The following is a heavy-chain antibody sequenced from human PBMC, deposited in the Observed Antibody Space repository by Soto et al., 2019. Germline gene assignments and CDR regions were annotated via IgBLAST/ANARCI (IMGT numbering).Heavy chain of an antibody. J-gene: IGHJ4*02. D-gene: IGHD6-19*01. CDR3: ASSLICNVAVAGPFHY. CDR1: GFAFSSFG. V-gene: IGHV3-33*01. CDR2: IWYDGSNK. Sequence: QVQLVESGGGVVQPGRSLRLSCAASGFAFSSFGMHWVRQAPGKGLEWVALIWYDGSNKYYADSVKGRFTISRDNSKNSLFLGINSLVAVDTALYYCASSLICNVAVAGPFHYWGQGTLVTVSS.